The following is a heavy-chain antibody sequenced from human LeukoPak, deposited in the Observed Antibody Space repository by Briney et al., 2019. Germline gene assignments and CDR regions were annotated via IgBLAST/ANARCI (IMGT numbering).Heavy chain of an antibody. V-gene: IGHV3-66*01. D-gene: IGHD3-10*01. CDR2: IYSDDST. CDR3: ARDGPIRGFPFQY. Sequence: GGSLRLSCAASGFTFSSYAMSWVRQAPGKWPEWVSVIYSDDSTYYADPVKGRFTISTDNSKRTLYLQMNNLRAEDTAVYYCARDGPIRGFPFQYWGKGTLVTVSS. CDR1: GFTFSSYA. J-gene: IGHJ1*01.